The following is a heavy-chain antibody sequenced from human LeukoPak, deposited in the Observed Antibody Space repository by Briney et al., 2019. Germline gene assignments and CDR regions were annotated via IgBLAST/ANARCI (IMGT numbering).Heavy chain of an antibody. CDR3: ARAKLKNNWFDP. CDR1: GGSFSGYY. Sequence: SETLSLTCAVYGGSFSGYYWSWIRQPPGKGLEWIGEINHSGSTNYNPSLKSRVTISVDTSKSQFSLKLSSVTAADTAVYYCARAKLKNNWFDPWGQGTLVTVSS. CDR2: INHSGST. D-gene: IGHD5-24*01. J-gene: IGHJ5*02. V-gene: IGHV4-34*01.